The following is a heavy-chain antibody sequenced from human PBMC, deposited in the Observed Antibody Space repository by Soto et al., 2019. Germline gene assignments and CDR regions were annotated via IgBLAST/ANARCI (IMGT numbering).Heavy chain of an antibody. Sequence: PGGSLRLSCAASGFTFSSYWMSWVRQAPGKGLEWVANIKQDGSEKYYVDSVKGRFTISRDNAKNSLYLQMSSLRAEDTAVYYCVKDPYCSSTSCHNWFDPWGQGTLVTVSS. J-gene: IGHJ5*02. CDR1: GFTFSSYW. V-gene: IGHV3-7*01. CDR2: IKQDGSEK. CDR3: VKDPYCSSTSCHNWFDP. D-gene: IGHD2-2*01.